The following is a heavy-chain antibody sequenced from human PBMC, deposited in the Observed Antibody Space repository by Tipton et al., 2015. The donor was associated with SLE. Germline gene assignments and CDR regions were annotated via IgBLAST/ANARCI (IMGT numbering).Heavy chain of an antibody. D-gene: IGHD6-13*01. CDR2: ISYDGGNK. CDR1: RFTFSRYS. CDR3: ARDLILQQLDY. V-gene: IGHV3-30*04. Sequence: SLRLSCSASRFTFSRYSMHWVRQAPGKGLEWVAVISYDGGNKYYADSVKGRFTISRDNSKNTLYLQMNSLRADDTAVYYCARDLILQQLDYWGQGTLVTVSS. J-gene: IGHJ4*02.